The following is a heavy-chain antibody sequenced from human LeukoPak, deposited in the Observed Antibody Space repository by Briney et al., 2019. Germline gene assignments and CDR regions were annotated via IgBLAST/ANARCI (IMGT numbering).Heavy chain of an antibody. J-gene: IGHJ4*02. CDR1: GGTFSSYA. CDR2: IIPLFGTA. D-gene: IGHD2-15*01. Sequence: SVKVSCKASGGTFSSYAINWVRQAPGQGLEWMGGIIPLFGTANYAQKFQGSVTMTRNTSISTAYMELSSLRSEDTAVYYCARGNSRRLGYCSGGSCYSAFDYWGQGTLVTVSS. V-gene: IGHV1-69*05. CDR3: ARGNSRRLGYCSGGSCYSAFDY.